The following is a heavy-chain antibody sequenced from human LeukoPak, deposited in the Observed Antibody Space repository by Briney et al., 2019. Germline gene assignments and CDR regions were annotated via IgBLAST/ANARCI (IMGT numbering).Heavy chain of an antibody. CDR1: GGSISSYY. D-gene: IGHD5-24*01. Sequence: SETLSLTCTVSGGSISSYYWSWIRQPPGKGPEWIGYIYYSGSTNYNPSLKSRVTISVDTSKNQFSLKLSSVTAADTAVYYCARERLEMATIDYYYYMDVWGKGTTVTISS. CDR3: ARERLEMATIDYYYYMDV. V-gene: IGHV4-59*01. CDR2: IYYSGST. J-gene: IGHJ6*03.